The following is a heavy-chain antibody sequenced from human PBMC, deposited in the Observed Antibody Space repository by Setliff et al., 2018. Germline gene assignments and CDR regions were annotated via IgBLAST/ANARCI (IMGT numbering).Heavy chain of an antibody. CDR3: ARGPYYFDSGDYAY. Sequence: SETLSLTCAVYGGSFSGYYWSWSRQPPGKGLEWIGEINHGGSTSYTPTLKSRVTRSADTSNHQFSLKLSSVTTADTAVYYCARGPYYFDSGDYAYWGQGTLVTVSS. V-gene: IGHV4-34*01. D-gene: IGHD3-22*01. CDR1: GGSFSGYY. CDR2: INHGGST. J-gene: IGHJ4*02.